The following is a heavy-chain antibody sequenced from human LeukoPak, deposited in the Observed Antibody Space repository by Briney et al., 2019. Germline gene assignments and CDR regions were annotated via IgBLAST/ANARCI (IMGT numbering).Heavy chain of an antibody. V-gene: IGHV3-9*01. CDR3: AKGYSSSWYLFDY. J-gene: IGHJ4*02. CDR1: GFTFDDYA. CDR2: ISWNSGNI. Sequence: GGSLRLSCAASGFTFDDYAMHWVRQAPGKGLEWVSGISWNSGNIGYADSVKGRFTISRDNAKNSLYLQMSSLRAEDTALYYCAKGYSSSWYLFDYWGQGTLVTVSS. D-gene: IGHD6-13*01.